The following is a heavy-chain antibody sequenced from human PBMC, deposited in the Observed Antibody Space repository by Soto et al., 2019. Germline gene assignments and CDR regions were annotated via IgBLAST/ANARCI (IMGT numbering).Heavy chain of an antibody. CDR1: GYTFTSYY. J-gene: IGHJ6*02. V-gene: IGHV1-46*01. D-gene: IGHD2-15*01. CDR2: INPSGGST. CDR3: ARDQDVVVVAAILYYYYGMDV. Sequence: ASVKVSCKASGYTFTSYYMHWVRQAPGQGLEWMGIINPSGGSTSYAQKFQGRVTMTRDTSTSTVYMELSSLISEDTAVYYCARDQDVVVVAAILYYYYGMDVWGQGTTVTVSS.